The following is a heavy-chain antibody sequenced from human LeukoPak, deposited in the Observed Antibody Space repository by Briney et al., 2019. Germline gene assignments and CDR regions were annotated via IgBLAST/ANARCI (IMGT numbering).Heavy chain of an antibody. CDR3: ATGEFYFDF. J-gene: IGHJ4*02. D-gene: IGHD3-16*01. V-gene: IGHV3-30*03. Sequence: PGRSLRLSCAASGFTFNSYGMHWVRQAPGKGLEWVAFISHDGGNKYYAELVNGRFTISRDNSKNTLYLQMNSLRAEDTALYYCATGEFYFDFWGQGTLSPSPQ. CDR1: GFTFNSYG. CDR2: ISHDGGNK.